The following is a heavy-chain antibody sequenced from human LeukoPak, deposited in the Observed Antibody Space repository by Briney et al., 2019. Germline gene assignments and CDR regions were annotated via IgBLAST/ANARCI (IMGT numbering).Heavy chain of an antibody. D-gene: IGHD6-19*01. J-gene: IGHJ4*02. CDR3: ASANGGQQWLSPLVY. CDR2: IIPILGIA. Sequence: SVKVSCKASGGTFSSYAISWVRQAPGQGLEWMGRIIPILGIANYAQKFQGRVTITADKSTSTAYMELSSPRSEDTAVYYCASANGGQQWLSPLVYWGQGTLVTVSS. V-gene: IGHV1-69*04. CDR1: GGTFSSYA.